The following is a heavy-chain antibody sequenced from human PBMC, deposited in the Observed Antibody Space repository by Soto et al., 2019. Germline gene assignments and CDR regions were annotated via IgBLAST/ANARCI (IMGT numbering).Heavy chain of an antibody. V-gene: IGHV1-3*01. CDR3: ARQGFALYVNYGAYNAIDI. J-gene: IGHJ3*02. CDR1: GYTFTSYA. D-gene: IGHD3-10*01. Sequence: ASVKVSCQASGYTFTSYAMHWVRQAPGQRLEWMGWTNAGNGNTKYSQKFQGRVTITRDTSASTAYMELSSLRSEDTAVYYCARQGFALYVNYGAYNAIDIWSLGTMV. CDR2: TNAGNGNT.